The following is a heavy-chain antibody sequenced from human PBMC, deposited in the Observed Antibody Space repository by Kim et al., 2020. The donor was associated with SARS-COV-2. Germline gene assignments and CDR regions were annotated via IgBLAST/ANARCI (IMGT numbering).Heavy chain of an antibody. Sequence: GGSLRLSCAASGFTFSSYAMSWVRQAPGKGLEWVSAISGSGGSTYYADSVKGRFTISRDNSKNTLYLQMNSLRAEDTAVYYCAKGPGAMPLVTTVHSGKGMDVWGQGTTVTVSS. CDR1: GFTFSSYA. D-gene: IGHD4-4*01. V-gene: IGHV3-23*01. J-gene: IGHJ6*02. CDR3: AKGPGAMPLVTTVHSGKGMDV. CDR2: ISGSGGST.